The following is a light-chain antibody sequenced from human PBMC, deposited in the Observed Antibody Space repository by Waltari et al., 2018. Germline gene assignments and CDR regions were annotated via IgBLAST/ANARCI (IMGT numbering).Light chain of an antibody. CDR3: QQYVESPAT. CDR1: QSVRIY. J-gene: IGKJ1*01. V-gene: IGKV3-20*01. CDR2: PAS. Sequence: EIVLTQSPGTVSLSPGDRATLSCRASQSVRIYLAWYQQKPGQAPRLLIYPASTRATGIPDRFSGSGFGTDFSLTISRLEPEDFAMYYCQQYVESPATFGQGTKVEIK.